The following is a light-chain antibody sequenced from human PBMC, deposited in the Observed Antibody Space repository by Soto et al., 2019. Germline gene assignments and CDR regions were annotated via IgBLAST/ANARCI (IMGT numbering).Light chain of an antibody. CDR2: TVS. Sequence: DLQMTQSPSSLSASVGDRITITCRASQSIANLLNWYQQRPGRAPNLLIYTVSSLERGVPSRFSGSGSGTHFTLTISSLQPEDFATYYCQQSYGIPLTFGGGTRVEIK. CDR1: QSIANL. CDR3: QQSYGIPLT. J-gene: IGKJ4*01. V-gene: IGKV1-39*01.